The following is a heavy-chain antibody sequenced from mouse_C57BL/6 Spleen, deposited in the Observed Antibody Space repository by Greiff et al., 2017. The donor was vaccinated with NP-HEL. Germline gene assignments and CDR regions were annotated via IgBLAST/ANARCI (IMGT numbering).Heavy chain of an antibody. V-gene: IGHV1-50*01. Sequence: QVQLQQPGAELVKPGASVKLSCKASGYTFTSYWMQWVKQRPGQGLEWIGEIDPSDSYTNYNQKFKGKATLTVDTSSSTAYMQLSSLTSEDSAVYYCARGISLYSWFAYWGQGTLVTVSA. D-gene: IGHD2-1*01. CDR2: IDPSDSYT. CDR1: GYTFTSYW. CDR3: ARGISLYSWFAY. J-gene: IGHJ3*01.